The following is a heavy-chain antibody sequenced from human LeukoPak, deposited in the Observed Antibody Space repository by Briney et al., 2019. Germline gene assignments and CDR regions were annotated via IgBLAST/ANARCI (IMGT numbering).Heavy chain of an antibody. V-gene: IGHV3-30*03. CDR1: GFTFSSYS. Sequence: PGGSLRLSCAASGFTFSSYSMNWVRQAPGKGLEWVAVISYDGSNKYYADSVKGRFTISRDNSKNTLYLQMNSLRAEDTAVYYCARVANPLSAWEYFDYWGQGTLVTVSS. D-gene: IGHD1-26*01. CDR3: ARVANPLSAWEYFDY. CDR2: ISYDGSNK. J-gene: IGHJ4*02.